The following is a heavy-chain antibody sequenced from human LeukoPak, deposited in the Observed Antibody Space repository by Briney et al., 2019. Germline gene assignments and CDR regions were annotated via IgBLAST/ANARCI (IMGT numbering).Heavy chain of an antibody. CDR1: GFTFSSYG. Sequence: GGSLRLSCAASGFTFSSYGMHWVRQAPGKGLEWVAVIWYDGSNKYYADSVKGRFTISRDNSKNTLYLQMNSLRAEDTAVYYCARLLGSVTTYDYWGQGTLVTVSS. CDR3: ARLLGSVTTYDY. CDR2: IWYDGSNK. D-gene: IGHD4-11*01. V-gene: IGHV3-33*01. J-gene: IGHJ4*02.